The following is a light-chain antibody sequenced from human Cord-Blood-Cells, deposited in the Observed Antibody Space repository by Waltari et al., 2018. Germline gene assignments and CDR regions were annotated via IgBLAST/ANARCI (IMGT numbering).Light chain of an antibody. V-gene: IGLV2-23*01. CDR1: SSDVGSYNL. Sequence: QSALTQPASVSGSPGQSITISCTGTSSDVGSYNLVSWYQQHPGKAPKLTIYEGSKRPSGVSNRFSGSKAGDTASLTISGLQAADEADYYCCSYAGSSTWVFGGGTKLTVL. CDR3: CSYAGSSTWV. CDR2: EGS. J-gene: IGLJ3*02.